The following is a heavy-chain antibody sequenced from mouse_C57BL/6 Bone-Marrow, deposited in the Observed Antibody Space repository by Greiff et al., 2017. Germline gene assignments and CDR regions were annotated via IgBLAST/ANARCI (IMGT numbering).Heavy chain of an antibody. D-gene: IGHD1-1*01. J-gene: IGHJ4*01. V-gene: IGHV7-1*01. CDR2: SRNKANDYTT. Sequence: VKLVESGGGLVQSGRSLRLSCATSGFTFSDFYMEWVRQAPGKGLEWIAASRNKANDYTTEYSASVKGRFIVSRDTSQSILYLQMNALRAEDTAIYYCARDAEYYGSMDYWGQGTSVTVSS. CDR3: ARDAEYYGSMDY. CDR1: GFTFSDFY.